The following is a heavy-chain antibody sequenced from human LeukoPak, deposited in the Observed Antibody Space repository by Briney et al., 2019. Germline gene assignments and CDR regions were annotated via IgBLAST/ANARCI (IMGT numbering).Heavy chain of an antibody. D-gene: IGHD1-1*01. CDR2: IYYSGST. J-gene: IGHJ4*02. CDR1: GGSISSGDYY. Sequence: PSETLSLTCTVSGGSISSGDYYWSWIRQPPGKGLEWIGYIYYSGSTYYNPSLKSRVTISVDTSKNQFSLKLSSVTAADTAVYYCARHDLETGTPKRFPYWGQGTLVTVSS. CDR3: ARHDLETGTPKRFPY. V-gene: IGHV4-30-4*01.